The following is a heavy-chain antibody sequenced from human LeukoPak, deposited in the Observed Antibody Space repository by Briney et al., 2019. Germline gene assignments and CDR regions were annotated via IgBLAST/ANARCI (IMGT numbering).Heavy chain of an antibody. V-gene: IGHV3-23*01. CDR1: GFTFSSYA. CDR3: AKDCRHSSSWYSGDAFDI. Sequence: GGSLRLSCAASGFTFSSYAMSWVRQAPGKGLEWVSAISGSGGSTYYADSVKGRFTISRDNSKNTLYLQMNSLTAEDTAVYYCAKDCRHSSSWYSGDAFDIWGQWTMVTVSS. CDR2: ISGSGGST. J-gene: IGHJ3*02. D-gene: IGHD6-13*01.